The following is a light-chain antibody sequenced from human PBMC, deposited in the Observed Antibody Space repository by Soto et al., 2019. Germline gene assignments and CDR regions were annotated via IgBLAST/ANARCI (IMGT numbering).Light chain of an antibody. CDR1: SSDVGGYHY. CDR2: EVS. V-gene: IGLV2-8*01. Sequence: QSALTQPPSASGSPGQSVTISCTGTSSDVGGYHYVSWFQQHPGKAPKLMIYEVSKRPSGVPDRFSGSKSGNTASLTVSGLQAEDEADYYCSSYAGSNNLGVVFGGGTQLTVL. CDR3: SSYAGSNNLGVV. J-gene: IGLJ2*01.